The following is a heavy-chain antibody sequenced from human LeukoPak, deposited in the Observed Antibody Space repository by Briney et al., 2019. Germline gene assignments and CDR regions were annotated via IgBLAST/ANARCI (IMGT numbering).Heavy chain of an antibody. V-gene: IGHV3-21*01. Sequence: GGSLRLSCAASGFTFSSYSMNWVRQAPGKGLEWVSSISSSSSYIYYADSVKGRFTISRVNAKNSLYLQMNSLRAEDTAVYYCARESTVTTGPLYYYYYMDVWGKGTTVTVSS. CDR1: GFTFSSYS. CDR2: ISSSSSYI. CDR3: ARESTVTTGPLYYYYYMDV. J-gene: IGHJ6*03. D-gene: IGHD4-17*01.